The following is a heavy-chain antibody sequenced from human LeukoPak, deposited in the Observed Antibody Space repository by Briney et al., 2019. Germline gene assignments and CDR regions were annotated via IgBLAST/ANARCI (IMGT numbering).Heavy chain of an antibody. CDR3: ARTPNYGSGSYDY. CDR1: GFNFDDYG. D-gene: IGHD3-10*01. Sequence: PGGALRLSCAASGFNFDDYGMIWLRQAPGKGLEWVSGINWYGDSTDYADSVKGRFTISRDNAKNSLYLQMNSLRAEDTALYYCARTPNYGSGSYDYWGQGTLVTVSS. J-gene: IGHJ4*02. V-gene: IGHV3-20*04. CDR2: INWYGDST.